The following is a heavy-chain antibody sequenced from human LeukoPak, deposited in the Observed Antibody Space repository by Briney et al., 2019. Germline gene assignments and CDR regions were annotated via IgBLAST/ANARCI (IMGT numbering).Heavy chain of an antibody. CDR1: GFTFSSYG. CDR3: AKWMLGVRGYFDY. D-gene: IGHD3-10*02. J-gene: IGHJ4*02. Sequence: GGTLRLSCAASGFTFSSYGMSWVRQAPGKGLEWVSAISGSGGSTYYADSVKGRFTISRDNSKNTLYLQMNSLRAEDTAVYYCAKWMLGVRGYFDYWGQGTLVTVSS. CDR2: ISGSGGST. V-gene: IGHV3-23*01.